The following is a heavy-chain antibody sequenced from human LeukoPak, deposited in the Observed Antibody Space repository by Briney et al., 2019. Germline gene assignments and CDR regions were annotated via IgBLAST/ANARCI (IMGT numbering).Heavy chain of an antibody. CDR1: GFTFSSYD. Sequence: GGSLRLSCAASGFTFSSYDMSWIRQAPGKGLEWVSAISSSGSTTYYADSVKGRFTISRDNSKNTLYLQMNSLRAEDTAVYYCAKGQGPRYFDWFAFDYWGQGTLVTVSS. J-gene: IGHJ4*02. CDR3: AKGQGPRYFDWFAFDY. V-gene: IGHV3-23*01. CDR2: ISSSGSTT. D-gene: IGHD3-9*01.